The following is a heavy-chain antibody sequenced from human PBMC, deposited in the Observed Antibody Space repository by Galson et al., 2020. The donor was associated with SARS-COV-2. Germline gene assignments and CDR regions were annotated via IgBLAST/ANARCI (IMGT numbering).Heavy chain of an antibody. D-gene: IGHD3-3*01. V-gene: IGHV3-30-3*01. CDR2: ISYDGSNK. CDR3: AREAISGYGRFLEWLPGY. J-gene: IGHJ4*02. CDR1: GFTFSSYA. Sequence: GGSLRLSCAASGFTFSSYAMHWVRQAPGKGLEWVAVISYDGSNKYYADSVKGRFTISRDNSKNTLYLQMNSLRAEDTAVYYCAREAISGYGRFLEWLPGYWGQGTLVTVSS.